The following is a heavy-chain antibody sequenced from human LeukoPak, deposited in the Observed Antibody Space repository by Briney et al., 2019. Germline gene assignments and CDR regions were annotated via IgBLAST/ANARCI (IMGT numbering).Heavy chain of an antibody. Sequence: PGRSLRLSCAASGFTFDDYAMHWVRQAPGKGLEWVSGISWNSGSIGYADSVKGRFTISRDNAKNSLYLQMNSLRAEGTALYYCAKALERRIYYYGMDVWGQGTTVTVSS. V-gene: IGHV3-9*01. CDR2: ISWNSGSI. CDR3: AKALERRIYYYGMDV. D-gene: IGHD1-1*01. CDR1: GFTFDDYA. J-gene: IGHJ6*02.